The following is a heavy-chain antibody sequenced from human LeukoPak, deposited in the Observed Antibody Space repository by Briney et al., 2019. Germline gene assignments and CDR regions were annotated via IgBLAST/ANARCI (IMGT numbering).Heavy chain of an antibody. V-gene: IGHV1-69*05. CDR3: ARGEAHCRDYYYDMDV. CDR1: GGTFSRYA. J-gene: IGHJ6*03. CDR2: IIPIFGTA. D-gene: IGHD2-21*02. Sequence: GASVKVSYKPSGGTFSRYAISWVRQAPGQGLEWMGGIIPIFGTANYAQQFQGRVTITTDESTSTAYLELSSLRSEDTAVYYCARGEAHCRDYYYDMDVWGKGTTVTVSS.